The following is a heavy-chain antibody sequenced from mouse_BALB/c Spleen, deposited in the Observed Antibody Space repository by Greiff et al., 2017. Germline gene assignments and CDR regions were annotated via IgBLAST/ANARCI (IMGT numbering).Heavy chain of an antibody. D-gene: IGHD1-1*01. CDR1: GYAFTNYL. CDR2: INPGSGGT. Sequence: QVQLQQSGAELVRPGTSVKVSCKASGYAFTNYLIEWVKQRPGQGLEWIGVINPGSGGTNYNEKFKGKATLTADKSSSTAYMQLSSLTSDDSAVYFCARSSTTVVAEDFDYWGQGTTLTVSS. J-gene: IGHJ2*01. V-gene: IGHV1-54*01. CDR3: ARSSTTVVAEDFDY.